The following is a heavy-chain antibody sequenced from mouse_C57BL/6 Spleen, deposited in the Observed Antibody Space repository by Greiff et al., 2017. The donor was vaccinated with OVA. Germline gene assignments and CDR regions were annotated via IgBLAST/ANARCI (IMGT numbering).Heavy chain of an antibody. D-gene: IGHD2-1*01. CDR1: GFTFTDYY. CDR3: ARSYGNYVAWFGY. J-gene: IGHJ3*01. CDR2: IRNKANGYTT. Sequence: EVKLQESGGGLVQPGGSLSLSCAASGFTFTDYYMSWVRQPPGKALEWLGFIRNKANGYTTEYSASVKGRFTISRDNSQSILYLQMNALRAEDSATYYGARSYGNYVAWFGYWGQGTLVTVSA. V-gene: IGHV7-3*01.